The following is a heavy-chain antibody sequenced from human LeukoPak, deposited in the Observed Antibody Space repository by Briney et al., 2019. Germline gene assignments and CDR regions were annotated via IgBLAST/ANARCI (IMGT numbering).Heavy chain of an antibody. CDR1: GFTFSSYS. CDR3: ASIAAAGTLDY. Sequence: GGSLRLSCAASGFTFSSYSMNWVRQAPGKGLEWVSYISSSSTIYYGDSVKGRVTISRDNAKNSLYLQMNSLRAEDTAVYYCASIAAAGTLDYWGQGTLVTVSS. V-gene: IGHV3-48*01. CDR2: ISSSSTI. J-gene: IGHJ4*02. D-gene: IGHD6-13*01.